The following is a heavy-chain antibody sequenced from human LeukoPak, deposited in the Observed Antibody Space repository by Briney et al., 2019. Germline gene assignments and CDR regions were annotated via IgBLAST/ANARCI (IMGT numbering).Heavy chain of an antibody. Sequence: ASVKVSCKAYGYTFTSYYMHWVRQAPGQGLEWMGIINPSGGSTSYAQKFQGRVTMTRDTSTSTVCMELSSLRSEDTAVYYCARDWSENCSGGSCPFDYWGQGTLVTVSS. CDR1: GYTFTSYY. D-gene: IGHD2-15*01. CDR2: INPSGGST. V-gene: IGHV1-46*01. J-gene: IGHJ4*02. CDR3: ARDWSENCSGGSCPFDY.